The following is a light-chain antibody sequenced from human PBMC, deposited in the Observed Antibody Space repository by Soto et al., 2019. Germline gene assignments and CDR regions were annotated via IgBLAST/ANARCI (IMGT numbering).Light chain of an antibody. V-gene: IGKV1-39*01. J-gene: IGKJ4*01. CDR1: QSISSY. CDR3: QQLNSYPLT. Sequence: DIQITQSPSSLSASVGDRVSITCLASQSISSYLNWYQQKPGKAPKLLIYAASSLQSGVPSRFSGSGSGTDFTLTISSLQPEDFATYYCQQLNSYPLTFGGGTKVDIK. CDR2: AAS.